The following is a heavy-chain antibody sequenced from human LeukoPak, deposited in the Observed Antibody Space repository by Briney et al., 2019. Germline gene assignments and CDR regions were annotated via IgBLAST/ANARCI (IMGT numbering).Heavy chain of an antibody. CDR3: ARGLDSSGSYIDY. CDR1: GFTFSSYW. Sequence: GGSLRLSCAASGFTFSSYWMSWVRQAPGKGLEWVANIKQDGSEKYYVDSVKGRFTISRDNAKNTLYLQMNSLRAEDTAVYYCARGLDSSGSYIDYWGQGTLVTVSS. V-gene: IGHV3-7*01. CDR2: IKQDGSEK. D-gene: IGHD3-22*01. J-gene: IGHJ4*02.